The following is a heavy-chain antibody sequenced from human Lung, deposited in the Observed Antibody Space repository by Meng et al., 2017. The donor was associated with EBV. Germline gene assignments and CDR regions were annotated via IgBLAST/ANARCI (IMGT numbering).Heavy chain of an antibody. CDR2: IYDSGST. CDR3: AREYSSSSGLPGP. J-gene: IGHJ5*02. D-gene: IGHD6-6*01. V-gene: IGHV4-59*06. CDR1: GGSFNNCY. Sequence: QVQGSGPGLVNPSEPLSLPCTVSGGSFNNCYWSWIRQPAGKGLEWIGYIYDSGSTSYNPSLMSRVTISVDTSRNQFSLKLTSVTAADTAVYYCAREYSSSSGLPGPWGQGTLVTVSS.